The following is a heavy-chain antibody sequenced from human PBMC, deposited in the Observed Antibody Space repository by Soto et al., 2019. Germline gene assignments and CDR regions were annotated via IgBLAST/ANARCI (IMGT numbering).Heavy chain of an antibody. CDR2: IYYSGGT. Sequence: SETLSLTCAVSGGSISSSSYFWGWIRQPPGKGLEWIGSIYYSGGTYYNPSLKSRVTVSTDTSISTTYMELSSLTSEDTAVYYCARAPLGIIVAPDYWGQGTLVTVSS. CDR3: ARAPLGIIVAPDY. J-gene: IGHJ4*02. CDR1: GGSISSSSYF. D-gene: IGHD3-22*01. V-gene: IGHV4-39*07.